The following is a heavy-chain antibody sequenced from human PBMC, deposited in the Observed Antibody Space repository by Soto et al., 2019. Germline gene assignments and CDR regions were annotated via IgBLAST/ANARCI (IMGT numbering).Heavy chain of an antibody. Sequence: SAKVSYKASCYTFTSYGISWVRQAPVQGLEWMGWISAYNGNTNYAQKLQGRVTMTTDTSTSTAYMELRSLRSDDTAVYSCARFRHISILTTVTPPDYWGQGTLVTVSS. J-gene: IGHJ4*02. CDR2: ISAYNGNT. V-gene: IGHV1-18*01. CDR1: CYTFTSYG. CDR3: ARFRHISILTTVTPPDY. D-gene: IGHD4-17*01.